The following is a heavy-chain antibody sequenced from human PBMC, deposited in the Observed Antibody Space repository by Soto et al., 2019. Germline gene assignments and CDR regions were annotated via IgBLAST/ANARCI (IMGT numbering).Heavy chain of an antibody. Sequence: GGSLRLSCAASGFTFSSYDMHWVRQATGKGLEWVSAIGTAGDTYYPGSVKGRFTISRENAKNSLYLQMNSLRAEDTAVYYCARARVDSSGDYFDYWGQGTLVTVSS. V-gene: IGHV3-13*01. CDR2: IGTAGDT. CDR1: GFTFSSYD. J-gene: IGHJ4*02. D-gene: IGHD3-22*01. CDR3: ARARVDSSGDYFDY.